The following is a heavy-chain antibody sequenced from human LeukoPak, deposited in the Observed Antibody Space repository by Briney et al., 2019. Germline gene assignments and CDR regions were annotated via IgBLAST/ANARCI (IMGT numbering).Heavy chain of an antibody. CDR2: LTGDGGT. D-gene: IGHD1-20*01. Sequence: GVLRLSCAASGFTFTNYAMSWVRQAPGKGLEWVSVLTGDGGTYYADSVKGRFTNSRDDSKNTLFLQMNSLRAEDTAVYFCAKVKWKLIGYFDYWGQGTLVTVSS. CDR1: GFTFTNYA. CDR3: AKVKWKLIGYFDY. V-gene: IGHV3-23*01. J-gene: IGHJ4*02.